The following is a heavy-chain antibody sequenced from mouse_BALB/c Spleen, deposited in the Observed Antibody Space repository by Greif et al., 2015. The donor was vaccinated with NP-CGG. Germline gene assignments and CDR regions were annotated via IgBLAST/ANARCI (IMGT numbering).Heavy chain of an antibody. CDR1: GFTFSSFG. CDR2: ISSGSSTI. CDR3: ARFGGDGSSYPYFDY. Sequence: EVQVVESGGGLVQPGGSRKLSCAASGFTFSSFGMHWVRQAPEKGLEWVAYISSGSSTIYYADTVKGRFTISRDNPKNTLFLQMTSLRSEDTAMYYCARFGGDGSSYPYFDYWGQGTTLTVSS. D-gene: IGHD1-1*01. J-gene: IGHJ2*01. V-gene: IGHV5-17*02.